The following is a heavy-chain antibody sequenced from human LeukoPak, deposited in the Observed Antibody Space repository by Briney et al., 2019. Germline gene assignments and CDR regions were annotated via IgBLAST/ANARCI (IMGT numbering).Heavy chain of an antibody. Sequence: GGSLRLSCAASGFTFSGSAMRWVRQASGKGLEWVGRIRSKANSYATAYAASVKGRFTISRDDSKNTAYLQMNSLKTEDTAVYYCTRHSSRWAIPFDPWGQGTLVTVSS. CDR1: GFTFSGSA. CDR2: IRSKANSYAT. V-gene: IGHV3-73*01. J-gene: IGHJ5*02. D-gene: IGHD6-13*01. CDR3: TRHSSRWAIPFDP.